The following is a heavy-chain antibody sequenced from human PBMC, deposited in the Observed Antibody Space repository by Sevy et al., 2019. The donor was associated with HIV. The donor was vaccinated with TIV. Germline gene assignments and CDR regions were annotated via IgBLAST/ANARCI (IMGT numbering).Heavy chain of an antibody. CDR1: GFTVSSNY. Sequence: GGSLRLSCAASGFTVSSNYMSWVRQAPGKGLEWVSVIYSGGSTYYADSVKGRFTISRDNSKNTLYLQMNSLRAEDTAVYYYARVNCSGGSFYYYYGMDVWGQGTTVTVSS. V-gene: IGHV3-53*01. J-gene: IGHJ6*02. D-gene: IGHD2-15*01. CDR2: IYSGGST. CDR3: ARVNCSGGSFYYYYGMDV.